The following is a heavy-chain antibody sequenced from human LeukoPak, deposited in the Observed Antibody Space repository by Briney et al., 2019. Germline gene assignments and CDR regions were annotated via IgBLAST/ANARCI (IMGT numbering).Heavy chain of an antibody. CDR2: ISGSGRNT. J-gene: IGHJ3*01. CDR3: ARDEIPSGT. Sequence: PGGSLRLSCAASGFIFNNYALSWVRQTPGKGLEWVSAISGSGRNTYYADSVNGRFTISRDNSRSTVDLQMNSLRVEDTGIYYCARDEIPSGTWGQGTMVIVSS. CDR1: GFIFNNYA. V-gene: IGHV3-23*01. D-gene: IGHD6-25*01.